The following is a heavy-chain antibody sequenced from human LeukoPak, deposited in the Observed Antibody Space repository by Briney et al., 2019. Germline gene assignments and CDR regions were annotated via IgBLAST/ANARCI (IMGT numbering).Heavy chain of an antibody. D-gene: IGHD2/OR15-2a*01. Sequence: PGGSLRLSCAASGLTFHNTWMHWLRQTPGKGLVWVSRIINDGITTTYADSVKGRFTISRDNAKKTVYLQMNSLRADDTAVYYCAADGEYAFLVWGQGTMVTVSS. CDR1: GLTFHNTW. CDR3: AADGEYAFLV. J-gene: IGHJ3*01. V-gene: IGHV3-74*01. CDR2: IINDGITT.